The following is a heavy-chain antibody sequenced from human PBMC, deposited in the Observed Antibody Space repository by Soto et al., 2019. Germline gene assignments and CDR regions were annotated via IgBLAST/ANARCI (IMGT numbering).Heavy chain of an antibody. D-gene: IGHD1-26*01. CDR3: ARARGSYTNNAFDI. J-gene: IGHJ3*02. CDR1: GFTFRSYS. Sequence: EVQLVESGGGLVKPGGSLRLSCAASGFTFRSYSINWVRQVPGKGLEWVSSISPSSSYIYYADSVKGRFTISRDNAKDSLYLQMNSLGAEDTAVYYCARARGSYTNNAFDIWGQGTVVTVSS. V-gene: IGHV3-21*01. CDR2: ISPSSSYI.